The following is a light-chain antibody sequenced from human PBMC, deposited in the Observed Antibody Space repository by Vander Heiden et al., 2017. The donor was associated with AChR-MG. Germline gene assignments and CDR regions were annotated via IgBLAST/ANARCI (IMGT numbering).Light chain of an antibody. CDR1: TSNIDDYRY. CDR2: DVT. CDR3: TSYTRGKSPAVV. Sequence: QSAPTQSASVSGSPGQSITLACTGATSNIDDYRYVSWYQQYPGKAPKLIIYDVTKRPSGVSDRFSGSKSGNTASVTISGIQAEDEANYYCTSYTRGKSPAVVFGRGTKLTVL. J-gene: IGLJ2*01. V-gene: IGLV2-14*03.